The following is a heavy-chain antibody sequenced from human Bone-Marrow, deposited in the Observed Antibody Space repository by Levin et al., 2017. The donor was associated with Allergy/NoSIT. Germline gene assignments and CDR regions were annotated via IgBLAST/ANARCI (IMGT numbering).Heavy chain of an antibody. CDR3: ARDPDYYDRAFDI. V-gene: IGHV1-2*02. CDR2: INPNSGGT. D-gene: IGHD3-22*01. CDR1: GYTFTDYY. J-gene: IGHJ3*02. Sequence: ASVKVSCKASGYTFTDYYMNWVRQAPGQGLEWMGWINPNSGGTNYAQKFQGRVTMTRDTSISTAYMELSGLRSDDTAVYYCARDPDYYDRAFDIWGQGTMVTVCS.